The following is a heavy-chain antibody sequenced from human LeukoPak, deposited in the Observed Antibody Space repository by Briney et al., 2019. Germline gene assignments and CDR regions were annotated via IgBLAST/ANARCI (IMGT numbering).Heavy chain of an antibody. J-gene: IGHJ6*03. D-gene: IGHD6-19*01. CDR3: ARGIAVTKYYYYMDV. Sequence: GGSLRLSCAASGFTFSSYGMSWVRQAPGKGLGWVSSISSSSSYIYYADSVKGRFTISRDNAKNSLYLQMNSLRAEDTAVYYCARGIAVTKYYYYMDVWGKGTTVTVSS. V-gene: IGHV3-21*01. CDR1: GFTFSSYG. CDR2: ISSSSSYI.